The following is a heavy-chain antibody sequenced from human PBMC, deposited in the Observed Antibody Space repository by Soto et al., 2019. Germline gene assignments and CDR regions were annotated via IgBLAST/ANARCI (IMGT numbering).Heavy chain of an antibody. J-gene: IGHJ6*03. CDR1: GFSLSTSGVG. Sequence: QITLKESGPTLVKPTQTLTLTCPFSGFSLSTSGVGVGWIRQPPGKALEWLALIYWDDDKRYSPSLKSRHTITKDTYKNQVVLTMTNMDPVDTATYCCAHRRPYYYYMDVWGKGTTVTVSS. CDR3: AHRRPYYYYMDV. CDR2: IYWDDDK. V-gene: IGHV2-5*02.